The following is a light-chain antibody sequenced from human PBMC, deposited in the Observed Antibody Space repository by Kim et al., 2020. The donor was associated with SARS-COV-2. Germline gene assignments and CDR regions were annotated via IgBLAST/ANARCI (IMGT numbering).Light chain of an antibody. CDR1: NGAVST. J-gene: IGLJ3*02. CDR2: YDT. V-gene: IGLV3-21*01. CDR3: QVYDTSSDHVV. Sequence: APGETASITWGGSNGAVSTVHWYQQKAGKAPILVMYYDTDRPSGIPERFSGSNSGNTATRTIKRVEAGDEADYYCQVYDTSSDHVVFGGGTKVTVL.